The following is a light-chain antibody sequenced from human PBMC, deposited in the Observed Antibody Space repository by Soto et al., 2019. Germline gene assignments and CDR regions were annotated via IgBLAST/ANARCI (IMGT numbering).Light chain of an antibody. J-gene: IGKJ1*01. V-gene: IGKV1-39*01. CDR2: AAS. Sequence: DIQMTQSPSSLSASVGDRVTITCRASQSITSYLNWYQHKPGKVPKLLIYAASSLQSGVPPRFSGSGSGTDFTLTISSLQPEDFATYYCQQSYSTPWTFGQGTKV. CDR1: QSITSY. CDR3: QQSYSTPWT.